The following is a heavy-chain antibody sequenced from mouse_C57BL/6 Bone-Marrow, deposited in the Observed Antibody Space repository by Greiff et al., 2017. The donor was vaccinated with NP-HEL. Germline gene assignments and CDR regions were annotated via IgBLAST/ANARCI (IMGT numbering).Heavy chain of an antibody. J-gene: IGHJ2*01. D-gene: IGHD4-1*01. CDR1: GYTFTSYW. Sequence: VQLQQPGAELVKPGASVKLSCKASGYTFTSYWLHWVKQRTGQGLEWIGMIHPNSGSTNYNAKFKSKATLTVDKSSITAYMQISSLTSEDSAVYYGARHWYFDYWGQGTTLTVSS. CDR3: ARHWYFDY. V-gene: IGHV1-64*01. CDR2: IHPNSGST.